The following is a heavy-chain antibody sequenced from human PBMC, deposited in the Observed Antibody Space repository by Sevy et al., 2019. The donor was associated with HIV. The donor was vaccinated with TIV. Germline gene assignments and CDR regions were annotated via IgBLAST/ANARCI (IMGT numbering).Heavy chain of an antibody. CDR2: IKSKPDVGTI. J-gene: IGHJ6*02. D-gene: IGHD2-8*02. CDR1: GFTFTYAW. CDR3: STDPIIVLLVTDGMDV. Sequence: GGSLRLSCAASGFTFTYAWMTWVRQAPGKGLEWVGRIKSKPDVGTIDYAAPVKGRFTISRDDSKNTLYLQMNSLKTEDTAVYYCSTDPIIVLLVTDGMDVWGQGTTVTVSS. V-gene: IGHV3-15*01.